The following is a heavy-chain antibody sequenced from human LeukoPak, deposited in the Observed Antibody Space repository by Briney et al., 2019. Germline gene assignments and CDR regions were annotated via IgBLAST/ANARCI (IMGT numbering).Heavy chain of an antibody. CDR2: IKQDGSEK. J-gene: IGHJ6*03. Sequence: GGSLRLSCAASGFTFSSYWMSWVRQAPGKGLEWVANIKQDGSEKYYVDSVKGRLTISRDNAKNSLYLQMNSLRAEDTAVYYCARGVLPSSLYYMDVWGKGTTVTVSS. V-gene: IGHV3-7*01. D-gene: IGHD2/OR15-2a*01. CDR3: ARGVLPSSLYYMDV. CDR1: GFTFSSYW.